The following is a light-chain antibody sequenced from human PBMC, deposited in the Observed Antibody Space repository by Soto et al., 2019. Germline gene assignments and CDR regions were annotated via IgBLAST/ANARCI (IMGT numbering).Light chain of an antibody. CDR1: QTVSRNY. V-gene: IGKV3-20*01. J-gene: IGKJ5*01. CDR3: QQYGSSPPNT. Sequence: EIVLTQSAGTLSLSPGERATLSCRASQTVSRNYLAWYQQKPGQAPRLLIYGASSRATGIPDRFSGSGSGTDFTLTISRLEPEDFAVYYCQQYGSSPPNTFGQGTRLEIK. CDR2: GAS.